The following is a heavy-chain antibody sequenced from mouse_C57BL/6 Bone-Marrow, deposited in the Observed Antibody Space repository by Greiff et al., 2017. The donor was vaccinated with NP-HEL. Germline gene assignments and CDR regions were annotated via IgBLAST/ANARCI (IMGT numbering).Heavy chain of an antibody. V-gene: IGHV1-80*01. Sequence: LVESGAELVKPGASVKISCKASGYAFSSYWMNWVKQRPGKGLEWIGQIYPGDGDTNYNGKFKGKATLTADKSSSTAYMQLSSLTSEDSAVYFCARLYDYAMDYWGQGTSVTVSS. J-gene: IGHJ4*01. CDR3: ARLYDYAMDY. CDR2: IYPGDGDT. D-gene: IGHD2-4*01. CDR1: GYAFSSYW.